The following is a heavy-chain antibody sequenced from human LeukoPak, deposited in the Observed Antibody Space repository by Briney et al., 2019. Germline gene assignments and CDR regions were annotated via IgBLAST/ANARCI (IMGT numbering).Heavy chain of an antibody. J-gene: IGHJ4*02. CDR1: GFTFSNFA. Sequence: GGSLRLSCAASGFTFSNFAMSWVRQAPGKGLEWVANIKYDGSETYHVDSVKGRFTISRDNAKNSLYLQMNSLRVEDTAVYYCARVKYSYGFWDYWGQGTLVTVSS. D-gene: IGHD5-18*01. CDR2: IKYDGSET. CDR3: ARVKYSYGFWDY. V-gene: IGHV3-7*01.